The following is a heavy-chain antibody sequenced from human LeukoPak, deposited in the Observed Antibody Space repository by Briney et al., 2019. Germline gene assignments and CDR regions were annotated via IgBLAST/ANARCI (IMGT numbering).Heavy chain of an antibody. CDR3: ARAPSYCSSTSCSEDY. J-gene: IGHJ4*02. CDR1: GYTFTSYG. D-gene: IGHD2-2*01. Sequence: GASVKVSCKASGYTFTSYGISWVRQAPGQGLEWMGWISAYNGNTNYAQKLQGRVTMTTDTSTSTAYMELRSLRSDDTAVYYCARAPSYCSSTSCSEDYWGQGTLDTVSS. CDR2: ISAYNGNT. V-gene: IGHV1-18*01.